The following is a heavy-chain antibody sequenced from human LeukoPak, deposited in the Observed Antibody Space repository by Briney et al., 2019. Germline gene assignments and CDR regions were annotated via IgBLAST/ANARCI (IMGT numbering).Heavy chain of an antibody. CDR3: ARELEAEEEGLST. J-gene: IGHJ5*02. CDR2: ISYDGYKK. Sequence: RGGSLRLSCVASGFTFNTYAMSWVRQAPGRGLEWVTIISYDGYKKYYADSVKGRFTISRDNSKNMLYLQMNSLRPEDTAVYYCARELEAEEEGLSTWGQGALVTVSS. V-gene: IGHV3-30-3*01. D-gene: IGHD6-19*01. CDR1: GFTFNTYA.